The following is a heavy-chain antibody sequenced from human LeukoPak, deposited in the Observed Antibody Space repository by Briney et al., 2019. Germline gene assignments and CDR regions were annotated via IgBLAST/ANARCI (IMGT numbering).Heavy chain of an antibody. CDR1: GGSISSYY. Sequence: PSETLSLTCTVSGGSISSYYWSWIRQPPGKGLEWIGYIYYSGSTNYNPSLKSRVTMSVDTSKNQFSLKLSSVTAADTAVYYCARVVSNYGSGSYYNAYYYYMDVWGKGTTVTISS. CDR2: IYYSGST. J-gene: IGHJ6*03. CDR3: ARVVSNYGSGSYYNAYYYYMDV. D-gene: IGHD3-10*01. V-gene: IGHV4-59*12.